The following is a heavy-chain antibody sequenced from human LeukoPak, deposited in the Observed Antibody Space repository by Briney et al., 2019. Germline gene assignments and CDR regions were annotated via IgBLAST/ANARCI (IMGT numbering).Heavy chain of an antibody. CDR3: ARPGNMYYYDSSGYYHDAFDI. V-gene: IGHV5-51*01. Sequence: KSGESLKISCKGSGYSFTSYWIGWVRQMPGKDLEWMGIIYPGDSDTRYSPSFQGQVTISADKSVSTAYLQWSSLKASDTAMYYCARPGNMYYYDSSGYYHDAFDIWGQGTMVTVSS. J-gene: IGHJ3*02. D-gene: IGHD3-22*01. CDR1: GYSFTSYW. CDR2: IYPGDSDT.